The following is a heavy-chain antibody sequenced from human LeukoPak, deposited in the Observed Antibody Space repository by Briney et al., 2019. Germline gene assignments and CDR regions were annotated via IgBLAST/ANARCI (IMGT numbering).Heavy chain of an antibody. Sequence: SETLSLTCSVSGGSISGTTHNWGWIRQPPGKGLEWIATIYYSESTKKSPSPKSRVTISLDTSRNQFSLKLSSVTAADTAVYYCARQGSSSWYGWYFDLWGRGSLVTVSS. CDR1: GGSISGTTHN. D-gene: IGHD6-13*01. CDR2: IYYSEST. V-gene: IGHV4-39*01. J-gene: IGHJ2*01. CDR3: ARQGSSSWYGWYFDL.